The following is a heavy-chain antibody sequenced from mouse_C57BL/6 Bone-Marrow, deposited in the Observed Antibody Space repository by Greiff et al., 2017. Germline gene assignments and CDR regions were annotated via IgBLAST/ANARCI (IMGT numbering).Heavy chain of an antibody. V-gene: IGHV8-8*01. CDR1: GFSLSTFGMG. Sequence: ESGPGILQPSQTLSLTCSFSGFSLSTFGMGVGWIRQPSGKGLEWLAHIWWDDDKYYNPALKSRLTISKDTSKNKVFLTIANVDSADMATYYCARILIYYYGSSYEFAYWGQGTLVTVSA. CDR3: ARILIYYYGSSYEFAY. D-gene: IGHD1-1*01. J-gene: IGHJ3*01. CDR2: IWWDDDK.